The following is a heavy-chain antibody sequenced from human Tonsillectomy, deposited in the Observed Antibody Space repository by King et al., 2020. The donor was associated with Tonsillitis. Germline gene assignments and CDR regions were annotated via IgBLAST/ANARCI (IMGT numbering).Heavy chain of an antibody. CDR1: GGTFNNFA. J-gene: IGHJ6*02. Sequence: VQLVESGAEVKKPGSSVKVSCKASGGTFNNFAISWVRQAPGQGLEWMGGIIPLLGTTHFAQRFRGRVTITADESSSTAYMELSTLRSEDTAVYYCGSYREYQFYAMDVWGQGTTVIVSS. CDR2: IIPLLGTT. D-gene: IGHD2/OR15-2a*01. CDR3: GSYREYQFYAMDV. V-gene: IGHV1-69*01.